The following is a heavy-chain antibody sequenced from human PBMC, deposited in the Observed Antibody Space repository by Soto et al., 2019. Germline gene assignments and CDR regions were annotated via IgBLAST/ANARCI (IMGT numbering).Heavy chain of an antibody. D-gene: IGHD6-6*01. Sequence: QVQLVQSGAEVKKPGASVKVSCKASGYTFTSYDINWVRQATGQGLEWMGWMNPNSGNTGYAQKFQGRFTMTRNTSISTAYMELSSLRSEDTAVYYCARAGRIAARRGGAGGMDVWGQGTTVTVSS. V-gene: IGHV1-8*01. J-gene: IGHJ6*02. CDR2: MNPNSGNT. CDR3: ARAGRIAARRGGAGGMDV. CDR1: GYTFTSYD.